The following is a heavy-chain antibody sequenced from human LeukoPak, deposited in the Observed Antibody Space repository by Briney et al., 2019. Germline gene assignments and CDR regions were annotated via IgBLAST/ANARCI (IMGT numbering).Heavy chain of an antibody. D-gene: IGHD3-3*01. J-gene: IGHJ6*03. Sequence: PGGSLRLSCAASGFTFSSYWMHWVRQAPGKGLVWVSRINSDGSSTSYADSVKGRFTISRDNAKNTLYLQMNSLRAEDTAVYYCARVSMREYYDFGVGYMDVWGKGTTVTVSS. CDR3: ARVSMREYYDFGVGYMDV. CDR2: INSDGSST. V-gene: IGHV3-74*01. CDR1: GFTFSSYW.